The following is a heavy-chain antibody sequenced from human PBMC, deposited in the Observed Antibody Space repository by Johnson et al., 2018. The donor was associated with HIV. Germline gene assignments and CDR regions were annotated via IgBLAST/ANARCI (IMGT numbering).Heavy chain of an antibody. CDR1: AVTFSNFA. D-gene: IGHD3-22*01. CDR2: ILHDGSNT. V-gene: IGHV3-30*04. CDR3: ARGGFTMIVVAY. Sequence: QVQLVESGGGVVQPGKSRRLSCAASAVTFSNFAMHWVRQAPGKGLEWVAVILHDGSNTNYADSVKGRFTISRDNSKNTLYLHMSSLRPGDTAMYYCARGGFTMIVVAYWGQGTMVTVSS. J-gene: IGHJ3*01.